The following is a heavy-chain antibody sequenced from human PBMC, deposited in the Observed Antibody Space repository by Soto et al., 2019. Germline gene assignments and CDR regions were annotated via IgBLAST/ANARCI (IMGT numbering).Heavy chain of an antibody. CDR2: IYPGDSDT. CDR3: ARQYPLPYYYDSSGYHDAFDI. V-gene: IGHV5-51*01. D-gene: IGHD3-22*01. Sequence: GESLKISCKGSGYSFTSYWIGWVRQMPGKGLEWMGIIYPGDSDTRYSPSFQGQVTISADKSISTAYLQRSSLKASDTAMYYCARQYPLPYYYDSSGYHDAFDIWGQGTMVTVSS. CDR1: GYSFTSYW. J-gene: IGHJ3*02.